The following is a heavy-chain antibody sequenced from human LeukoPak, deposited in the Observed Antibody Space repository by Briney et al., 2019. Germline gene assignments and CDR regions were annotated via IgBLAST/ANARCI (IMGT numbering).Heavy chain of an antibody. CDR3: VRALYRWAFSGYENSGPEPDY. CDR2: IKQDGSEK. V-gene: IGHV3-7*02. D-gene: IGHD5-12*01. Sequence: GGSLRLSCAASGFTFSSYWMSWVRQTPGKGLEWVANIKQDGSEKYYMDSVKGRFTISRDNSNNTLYLQMNTLRAEDTAVYYCVRALYRWAFSGYENSGPEPDYWGQGTLVTVSS. CDR1: GFTFSSYW. J-gene: IGHJ4*02.